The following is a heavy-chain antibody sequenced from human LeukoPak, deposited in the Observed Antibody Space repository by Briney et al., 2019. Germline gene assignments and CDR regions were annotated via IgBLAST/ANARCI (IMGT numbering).Heavy chain of an antibody. CDR1: GGSISSYY. CDR3: ARGGSSGYYLSLDY. CDR2: IYTSGST. V-gene: IGHV4-4*07. D-gene: IGHD3-22*01. J-gene: IGHJ4*02. Sequence: SETLSLTCTVSGGSISSYYWSWIRQPAGKGLEWIGRIYTSGSTNYNPSLKSRVTISVDTSKNQFSLKLSSVTAADTAVYYCARGGSSGYYLSLDYWGQGTLVTVSS.